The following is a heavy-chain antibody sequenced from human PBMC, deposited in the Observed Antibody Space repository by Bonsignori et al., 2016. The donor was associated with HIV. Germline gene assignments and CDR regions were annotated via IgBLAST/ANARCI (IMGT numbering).Heavy chain of an antibody. D-gene: IGHD2-2*01. CDR1: GFTFSSYA. CDR2: ISGSGGST. Sequence: GGSLRLSCAASGFTFSSYAMSWVRQAPGKGLEWVSAISGSGGSTYYADSVKGRFTISRDNSKNTLYLQMNSLRAEDTAVYYCAKEGAIVVVPAAHFDYWGQGTLVTVSS. CDR3: AKEGAIVVVPAAHFDY. V-gene: IGHV3-23*01. J-gene: IGHJ4*02.